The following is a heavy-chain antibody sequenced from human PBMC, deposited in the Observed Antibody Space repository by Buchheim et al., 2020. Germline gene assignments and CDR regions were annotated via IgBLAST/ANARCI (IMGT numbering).Heavy chain of an antibody. CDR1: GGSISSYY. CDR2: LYYTGST. Sequence: QVQLQESGPGLVKPSETLSLTCTVSGGSISSYYWSWIRQPPGTGLEWIGYLYYTGSTNYNPSLKSRVTISVDTSKNQFSLKLSSVTAADTAVYYCARVGNYDFWSGYYHDYWGQGTL. J-gene: IGHJ4*02. CDR3: ARVGNYDFWSGYYHDY. V-gene: IGHV4-59*01. D-gene: IGHD3-3*01.